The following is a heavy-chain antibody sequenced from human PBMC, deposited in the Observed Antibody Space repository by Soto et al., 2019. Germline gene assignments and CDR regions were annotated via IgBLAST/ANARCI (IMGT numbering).Heavy chain of an antibody. CDR1: GGSISSGGYY. J-gene: IGHJ5*02. CDR2: IYYSGST. CDR3: ASLGYCSGGSCYSVEHWFDP. D-gene: IGHD2-15*01. V-gene: IGHV4-61*08. Sequence: SETLSLTCTVSGGSISSGGYYWSWIRQHPGKGLEWIGYIYYSGSTNYNPSLKSRVTISVDTSKNQLSLKLSSVTAADTAVYYCASLGYCSGGSCYSVEHWFDPWGQGILVTVSS.